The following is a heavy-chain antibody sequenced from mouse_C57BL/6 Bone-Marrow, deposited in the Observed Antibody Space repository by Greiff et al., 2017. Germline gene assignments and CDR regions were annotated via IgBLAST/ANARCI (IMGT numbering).Heavy chain of an antibody. D-gene: IGHD1-1*01. CDR1: GYTFTEYT. Sequence: QVQLKQSGAELVKPGASVKLSCKASGYTFTEYTIHWVKQRSGQGLEWIGWFYPGSGSIKYNEKFKDKATLTADKSSSTVYMELSRLTSEDSAFYFCARHEAYYGSDDWYFEVWGTGTTVTVSS. CDR2: FYPGSGSI. V-gene: IGHV1-62-2*01. CDR3: ARHEAYYGSDDWYFEV. J-gene: IGHJ1*03.